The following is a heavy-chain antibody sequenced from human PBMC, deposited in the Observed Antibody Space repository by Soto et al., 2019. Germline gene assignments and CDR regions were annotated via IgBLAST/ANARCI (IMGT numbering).Heavy chain of an antibody. CDR2: ISAYNGNT. CDR3: ARQNYYSGMDV. V-gene: IGHV1-18*01. Sequence: ASVKVSCKASGYTFTSYFITWVRQAPGQGLEWMGWISAYNGNTNYAQMLQGRVAMTTDTSTATAYMEMRSLRSDDTAVYYCARQNYYSGMDVWGQGTTVTVSS. CDR1: GYTFTSYF. J-gene: IGHJ6*02.